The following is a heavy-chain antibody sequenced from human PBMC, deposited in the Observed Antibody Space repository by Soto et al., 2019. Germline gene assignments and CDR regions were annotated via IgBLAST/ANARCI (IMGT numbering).Heavy chain of an antibody. J-gene: IGHJ4*02. Sequence: QVQLLQSGAEVKKPGASVKVSCKASGYSFTNYYLHWVRQAPGQGREWMGIINPSSGGTTNAQKFQDRVTMTRDTSTSTVYMELSSLRSEDTAIYFCARSGGGVIDYWGQGTLVTVSS. V-gene: IGHV1-46*01. CDR3: ARSGGGVIDY. D-gene: IGHD2-8*02. CDR1: GYSFTNYY. CDR2: INPSSGGT.